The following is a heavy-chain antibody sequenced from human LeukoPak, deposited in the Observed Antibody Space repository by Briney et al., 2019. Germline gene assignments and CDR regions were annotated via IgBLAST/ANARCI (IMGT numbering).Heavy chain of an antibody. J-gene: IGHJ3*02. CDR2: TYYRSKWYN. V-gene: IGHV6-1*01. CDR3: TRELNWIDAFDI. Sequence: SQTLSLTCAISRDSVSSNGAAWNWIRQSPSRGLEWLGRTYYRSKWYNDYAVFVKSRITINPDTSKNQFSLQLNSVSPEDTAVYYCTRELNWIDAFDIWGQGTMVTVSS. CDR1: RDSVSSNGAA. D-gene: IGHD1-1*01.